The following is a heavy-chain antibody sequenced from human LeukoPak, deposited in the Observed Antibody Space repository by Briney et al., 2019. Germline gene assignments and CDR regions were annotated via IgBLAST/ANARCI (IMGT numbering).Heavy chain of an antibody. CDR3: TRDRSRAEDD. V-gene: IGHV3-7*01. D-gene: IGHD1-14*01. Sequence: GGSLRLSCAASGFTFSGHWMSWVGQAPGKGLEWVANINQGGSDKYYVASVKGRFTISRDNAHNLLYLQMNSLRGEDTALYYCTRDRSRAEDDWGQGTLVTVSS. J-gene: IGHJ4*02. CDR2: INQGGSDK. CDR1: GFTFSGHW.